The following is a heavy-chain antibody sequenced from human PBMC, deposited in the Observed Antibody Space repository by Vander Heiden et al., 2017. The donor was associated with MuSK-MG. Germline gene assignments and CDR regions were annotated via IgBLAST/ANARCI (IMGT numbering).Heavy chain of an antibody. CDR3: ARARGENYYYYYMDV. Sequence: EVQLVQSGAEVKQPGESLKISCKGSGYSFTIYWIGWVRQMPGKGLEWMGIIYPGDSDTRYSPSLQGQVTISADKSISTAYLQWSSLHASDTAMYYCARARGENYYYYYMDVWGKGTTVTVSS. CDR1: GYSFTIYW. V-gene: IGHV5-51*01. D-gene: IGHD3-10*01. CDR2: IYPGDSDT. J-gene: IGHJ6*03.